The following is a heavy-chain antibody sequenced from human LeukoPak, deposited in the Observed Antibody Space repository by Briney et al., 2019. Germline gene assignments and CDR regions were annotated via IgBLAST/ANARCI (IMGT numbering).Heavy chain of an antibody. Sequence: PGGSLRLSCAASGFTFSSYWMHWVRQAPGKGLVWVSRINSDGSSTSYADSVKGRFTISRDNAKNTLYLQMNSLRAEDTAVYYCAASYVWGSYRSDYWGQGTLVTVSS. CDR3: AASYVWGSYRSDY. D-gene: IGHD3-16*02. CDR2: INSDGSST. J-gene: IGHJ4*02. V-gene: IGHV3-74*01. CDR1: GFTFSSYW.